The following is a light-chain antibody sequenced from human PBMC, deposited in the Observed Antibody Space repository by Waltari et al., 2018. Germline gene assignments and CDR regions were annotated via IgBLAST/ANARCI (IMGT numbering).Light chain of an antibody. V-gene: IGLV2-23*02. Sequence: QSALTQPASVSGSPGQWITIHCTGFTRNVGRYKLRSGYQKHPGKAPQLLIYEVNRRPSGVSNRFSGSKSDNTASLTLSGLQAEDEADYYCCSNVGSSVFFGGGTKLTGL. CDR3: CSNVGSSVF. CDR2: EVN. CDR1: TRNVGRYKL. J-gene: IGLJ2*01.